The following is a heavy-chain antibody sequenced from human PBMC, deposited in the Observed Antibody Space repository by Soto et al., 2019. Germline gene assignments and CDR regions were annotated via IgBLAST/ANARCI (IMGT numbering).Heavy chain of an antibody. V-gene: IGHV3-23*01. Sequence: EVQLLESGGGLVEPGGSLRLSCAASGFTFSSYAMSWVRQAPGKGLEWVSAISDSGDSTYYADSVKGRFTISKDNSKNTLYLQMNSLRAEDTAVYYCAKWVGFGPNWGQGTLVTVSS. J-gene: IGHJ4*02. CDR2: ISDSGDST. CDR3: AKWVGFGPN. CDR1: GFTFSSYA. D-gene: IGHD3-10*01.